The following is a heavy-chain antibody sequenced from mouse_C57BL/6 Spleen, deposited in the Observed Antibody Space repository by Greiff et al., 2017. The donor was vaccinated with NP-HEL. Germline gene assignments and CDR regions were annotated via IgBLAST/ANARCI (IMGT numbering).Heavy chain of an antibody. D-gene: IGHD2-5*01. J-gene: IGHJ2*01. V-gene: IGHV5-6*01. Sequence: EVQLVESGGDLVKPGGSLKLSCAASGFTFSSYGMSWVRQTPDKRLEWVATISSGGSYTYYPDSVKGRFTISRDNAKNTLYLQMSSLKSEDTAMYYGARQDYSNHRYYFDYWGQGTTLTVSS. CDR2: ISSGGSYT. CDR3: ARQDYSNHRYYFDY. CDR1: GFTFSSYG.